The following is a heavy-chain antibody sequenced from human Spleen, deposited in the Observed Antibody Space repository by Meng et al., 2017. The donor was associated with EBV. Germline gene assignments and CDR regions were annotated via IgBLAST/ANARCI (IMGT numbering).Heavy chain of an antibody. J-gene: IGHJ4*02. Sequence: QVQRLESGPGLVTPSVTLPPTCAVSGGSISSSNWWSWVRPPPGKGLEWIGEIYPSGSTNYNPSLKSRVTISVDKSKNQFSLRLNSVTAADTAVYYCARAPNDGYHPLGYWGQGTLVTVSS. CDR1: GGSISSSNW. CDR2: IYPSGST. V-gene: IGHV4-4*02. D-gene: IGHD5-24*01. CDR3: ARAPNDGYHPLGY.